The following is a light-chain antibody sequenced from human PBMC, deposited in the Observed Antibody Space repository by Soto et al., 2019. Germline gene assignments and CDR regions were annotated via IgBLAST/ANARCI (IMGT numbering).Light chain of an antibody. V-gene: IGLV7-46*01. CDR2: DTS. Sequence: QAVLTQEPSLTVSPGGTVTLTCGSSTGAVTSGHYPYWFQQKPGQAPRTLIYDTSNKHSWTPARFSGSLLGGKAALTLSGAQPEDEAEYYCLLSYSGARPLFGGGTKLTVL. CDR1: TGAVTSGHY. CDR3: LLSYSGARPL. J-gene: IGLJ2*01.